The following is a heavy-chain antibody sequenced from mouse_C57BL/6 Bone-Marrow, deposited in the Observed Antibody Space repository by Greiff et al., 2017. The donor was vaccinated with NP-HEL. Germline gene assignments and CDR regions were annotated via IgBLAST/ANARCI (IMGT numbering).Heavy chain of an antibody. CDR3: ARNSLLLRYWYFDV. V-gene: IGHV2-2*01. J-gene: IGHJ1*03. Sequence: VKVVESGPGLVQPSQSLSITCTVSGFSLTSYGVHWVRQSPGKGLEWLGVIWSGGSTDYNAAFISRLSISKDNSKSQVFFKMNSLQADDTAIYYCARNSLLLRYWYFDVWGTGTTVTVSS. D-gene: IGHD1-1*01. CDR1: GFSLTSYG. CDR2: IWSGGST.